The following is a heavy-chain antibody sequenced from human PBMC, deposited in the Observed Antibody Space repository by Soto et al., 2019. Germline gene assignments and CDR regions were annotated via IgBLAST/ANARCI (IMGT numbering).Heavy chain of an antibody. CDR1: GFSFGSYT. J-gene: IGHJ6*03. CDR3: ARFNYYYVDV. V-gene: IGHV3-48*01. Sequence: PGGSLRLSCAASGFSFGSYTMNWVRQAPGKGLEWISYISSNGKTIYYADSVKGRFTISRDNVENSLYLQMNSLRAEDSAVYYCARFNYYYVDVWGKGTTVTVSS. CDR2: ISSNGKTI. D-gene: IGHD3-10*01.